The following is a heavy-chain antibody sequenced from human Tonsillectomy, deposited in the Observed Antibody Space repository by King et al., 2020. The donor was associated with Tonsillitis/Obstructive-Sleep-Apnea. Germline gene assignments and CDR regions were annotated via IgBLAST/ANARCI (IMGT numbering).Heavy chain of an antibody. CDR3: AVATADFDY. Sequence: VQLVESGGGVVQPGRSLRLSCAASGFTFSSFVMHWVRQAPGKGPEWVAGISHDGTNKYYAESVKGRFTISRDNSKDTLYLQMNSLRVEDTAVYYCAVATADFDYWGQGTLVTVSS. D-gene: IGHD6-13*01. J-gene: IGHJ4*02. V-gene: IGHV3-30*01. CDR2: ISHDGTNK. CDR1: GFTFSSFV.